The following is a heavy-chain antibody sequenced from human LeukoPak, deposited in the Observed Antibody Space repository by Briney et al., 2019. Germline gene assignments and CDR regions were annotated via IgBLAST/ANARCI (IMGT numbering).Heavy chain of an antibody. Sequence: SETLSLTCTVSGGSISSGGYYWSWIRQHPRTGLEWIGYIYYSGSTYYNPSLKSRVTISVDTSKNQVPLKLSSVTAADTAVYYCASSEMITFGGVIVIGAFDIWGQGRMVTVSS. V-gene: IGHV4-31*03. CDR2: IYYSGST. D-gene: IGHD3-16*02. CDR1: GGSISSGGYY. CDR3: ASSEMITFGGVIVIGAFDI. J-gene: IGHJ3*02.